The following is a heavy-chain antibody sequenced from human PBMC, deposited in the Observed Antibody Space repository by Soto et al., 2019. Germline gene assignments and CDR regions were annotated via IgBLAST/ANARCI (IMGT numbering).Heavy chain of an antibody. CDR3: ARPGYCTATSCHGYDY. J-gene: IGHJ4*02. CDR2: IYPGDSDT. Sequence: ESLKISCKGSGYSFTTYWIGWVRQMPGKGLEWMGIIYPGDSDTRYSPSFQGQVTISADRSISTAYLQWSSLKASDTAMYFCARPGYCTATSCHGYDYWGQGTLVTVSS. V-gene: IGHV5-51*01. D-gene: IGHD2-2*01. CDR1: GYSFTTYW.